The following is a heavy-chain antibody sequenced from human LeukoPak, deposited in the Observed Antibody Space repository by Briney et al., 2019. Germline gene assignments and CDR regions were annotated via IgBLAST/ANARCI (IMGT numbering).Heavy chain of an antibody. CDR2: INSDGSST. V-gene: IGHV3-74*01. Sequence: GGSLRLSCAASGFTFSSYWMHWVRQAPGKGLVWVSRINSDGSSTSYADSVKGRFTISRDNAKNSLFLQMNSLRVEDTAVYYCARDMSSSLIYYYYDYMDVWGKGTTVTVSS. J-gene: IGHJ6*03. CDR3: ARDMSSSLIYYYYDYMDV. D-gene: IGHD6-13*01. CDR1: GFTFSSYW.